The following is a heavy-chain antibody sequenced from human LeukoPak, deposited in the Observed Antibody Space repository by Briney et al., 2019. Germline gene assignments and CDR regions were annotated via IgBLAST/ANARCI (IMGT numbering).Heavy chain of an antibody. D-gene: IGHD6-19*01. J-gene: IGHJ3*02. CDR3: ARPGHSSGDAFDI. CDR2: IYYSGST. Sequence: SETLSLTCTVSGGSISSSSYYWGWIHQPPGKGLEWIGSIYYSGSTYYNPSLKSRVTISVDTSKNQFSLKLSSVTAADTAVYYCARPGHSSGDAFDIWGQGTMVTVSS. V-gene: IGHV4-39*01. CDR1: GGSISSSSYY.